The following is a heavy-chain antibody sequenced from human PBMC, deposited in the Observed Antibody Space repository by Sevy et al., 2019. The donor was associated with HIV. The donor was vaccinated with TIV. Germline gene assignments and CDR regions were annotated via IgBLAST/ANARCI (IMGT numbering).Heavy chain of an antibody. CDR1: GFTFNSYA. CDR3: ARGGYCSGGSCFDY. D-gene: IGHD2-15*01. V-gene: IGHV3-48*01. J-gene: IGHJ4*02. Sequence: GGSLRLSCAASGFTFNSYAMNWVRQAPGKGLEWISYIGSSDSPIYYADSVKGRFTISRDNAKNSLYLQMNRLRAEDTAVYYCARGGYCSGGSCFDYWGQGTLVTVSS. CDR2: IGSSDSPI.